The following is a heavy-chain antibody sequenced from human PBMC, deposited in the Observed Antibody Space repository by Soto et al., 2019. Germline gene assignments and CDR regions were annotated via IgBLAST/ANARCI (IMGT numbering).Heavy chain of an antibody. V-gene: IGHV5-51*01. J-gene: IGHJ4*02. CDR1: GYNFAGYW. CDR3: ARGGVSTSTFDY. CDR2: IYPSDSDT. D-gene: IGHD3-3*01. Sequence: GESLKISCKGSGYNFAGYWIAWVRQMPGKGLELMGIIYPSDSDTRYRPSFQGQVTISADKSISSAYLQWSSLRASDTAMYYCARGGVSTSTFDYWGQGTPVTAPQ.